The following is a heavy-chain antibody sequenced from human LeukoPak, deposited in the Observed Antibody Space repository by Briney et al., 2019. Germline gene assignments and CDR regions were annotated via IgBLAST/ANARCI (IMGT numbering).Heavy chain of an antibody. Sequence: PGGSLRLSCTVSGFTVSSNSMSWVRQAPGKGLEWVSFIYSDNTHYSDSVKGRFTISRDNSKNTLYLQMNSLKAEDTAVYYCARGRGYSYGARRYFDYWGQGTLVTVSS. D-gene: IGHD5-18*01. J-gene: IGHJ4*02. CDR2: IYSDNT. V-gene: IGHV3-53*01. CDR1: GFTVSSNS. CDR3: ARGRGYSYGARRYFDY.